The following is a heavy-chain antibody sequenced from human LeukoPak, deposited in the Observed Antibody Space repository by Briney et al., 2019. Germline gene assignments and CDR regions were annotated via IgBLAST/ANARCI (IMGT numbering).Heavy chain of an antibody. CDR2: INHSGST. Sequence: PSETLSLTCAVYGGSFSGYYWSWIRQPPGKGLEWLGEINHSGSTNYNPSLKSRVTISVDTSKNQFSLKLSSVTAADTAVYYCARRRITMVRGGNWFDPWGQGTLVTVSS. D-gene: IGHD3-10*01. CDR1: GGSFSGYY. V-gene: IGHV4-34*01. CDR3: ARRRITMVRGGNWFDP. J-gene: IGHJ5*02.